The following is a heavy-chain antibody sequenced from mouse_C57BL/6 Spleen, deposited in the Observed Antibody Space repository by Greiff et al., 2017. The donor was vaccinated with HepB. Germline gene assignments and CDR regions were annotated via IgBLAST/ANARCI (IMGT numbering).Heavy chain of an antibody. V-gene: IGHV5-4*03. D-gene: IGHD2-4*01. J-gene: IGHJ3*01. Sequence: EVKLMESGGGLVKPGGSLKLSCAASGFTFSSHAMSWVRQTPEKRLEWVATISDGGSYTYYPDNVKGRFTISRDNAKNNLYLQMSHLKSEDTAMYYCARAGDYDYEFAYWGQGTLVTVSA. CDR2: ISDGGSYT. CDR3: ARAGDYDYEFAY. CDR1: GFTFSSHA.